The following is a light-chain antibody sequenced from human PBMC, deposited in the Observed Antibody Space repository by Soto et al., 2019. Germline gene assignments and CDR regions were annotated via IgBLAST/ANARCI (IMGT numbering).Light chain of an antibody. Sequence: QSVLTQPDSVSGSPGQSITISCTGTSSDVGGFNYVSWYQQHPGKAPKLIIYEVSNRPSGVSTRFSGSKSGNTASLIISGLQAEDEADYYCSSYTSNSPYVFGSGTKVTVL. CDR2: EVS. CDR1: SSDVGGFNY. V-gene: IGLV2-14*01. J-gene: IGLJ1*01. CDR3: SSYTSNSPYV.